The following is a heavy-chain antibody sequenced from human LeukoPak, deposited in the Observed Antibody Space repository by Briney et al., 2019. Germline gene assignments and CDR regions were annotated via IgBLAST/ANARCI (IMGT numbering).Heavy chain of an antibody. J-gene: IGHJ4*02. Sequence: ASVKVSCKASGYTFTSYGISWVRQAPGQGLEWMGWISAYNGNTNYAQKFQGRVTITADKSTSTAYMELSSLRSEDTAVYYCARDSGYSYGLDTYYFDYWGQGTLVTVSS. D-gene: IGHD5-18*01. CDR3: ARDSGYSYGLDTYYFDY. CDR1: GYTFTSYG. V-gene: IGHV1-18*01. CDR2: ISAYNGNT.